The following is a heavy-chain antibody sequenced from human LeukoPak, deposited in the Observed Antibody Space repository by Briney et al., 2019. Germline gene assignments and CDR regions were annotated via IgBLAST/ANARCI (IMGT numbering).Heavy chain of an antibody. D-gene: IGHD3-10*01. V-gene: IGHV3-23*01. CDR1: GFTFSSYA. J-gene: IGHJ6*02. Sequence: GGSLGLSCAASGFTFSSYAMSWVRQAPGKGLEWVSAISGSGGSTYYADSVKGRFTISRDNSKNTLYLQMNSLRAEDTAVYYCAKGGVLYYYYGMDVWGQGTTVTVSS. CDR2: ISGSGGST. CDR3: AKGGVLYYYYGMDV.